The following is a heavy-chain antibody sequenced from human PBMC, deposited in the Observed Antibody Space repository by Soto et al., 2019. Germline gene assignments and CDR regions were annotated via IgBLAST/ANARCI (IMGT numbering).Heavy chain of an antibody. V-gene: IGHV6-1*01. CDR1: GDSVSSNSAA. J-gene: IGHJ6*02. Sequence: PSQTLSLTYAISGDSVSSNSAAWSWIRQSPSRGLEWLGRTFYRSKWYNDYAVSVKGRITINPDTSKNQFSLQLNSVTPEDTAVYYCAKEGGNHYDIYAMHVRGQLTTVTDSS. CDR3: AKEGGNHYDIYAMHV. D-gene: IGHD1-26*01. CDR2: TFYRSKWYN.